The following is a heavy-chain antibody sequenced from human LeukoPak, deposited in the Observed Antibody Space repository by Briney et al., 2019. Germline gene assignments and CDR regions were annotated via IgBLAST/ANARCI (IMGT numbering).Heavy chain of an antibody. CDR2: IYYSGST. D-gene: IGHD3-10*01. CDR1: GGSISSYY. CDR3: ARDYNPDYYYYYMDV. V-gene: IGHV4-59*01. J-gene: IGHJ6*03. Sequence: RPSETLSLTCTVSGGSISSYYWSWIRQPPGKGPEWIGYIYYSGSTNYNPSLKSRVTISVDTSKNQFSLKLSSVTAADTAVYYCARDYNPDYYYYYMDVWGKGTTVTVSS.